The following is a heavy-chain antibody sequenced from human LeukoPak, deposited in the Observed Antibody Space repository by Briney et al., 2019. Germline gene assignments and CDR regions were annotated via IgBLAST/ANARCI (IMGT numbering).Heavy chain of an antibody. J-gene: IGHJ4*02. Sequence: SETLSLTCTVSGYSISSGYYWSWIRQPPGKGLEWIGYIYYSGSTNYNPSLKSRVTISVDTSKNQFSLKLSSVTAADTAVYYCARRRYFDWLSKVGVLDYWGQGTLVTVSS. D-gene: IGHD3-9*01. CDR3: ARRRYFDWLSKVGVLDY. CDR2: IYYSGST. V-gene: IGHV4-61*01. CDR1: GYSISSGYY.